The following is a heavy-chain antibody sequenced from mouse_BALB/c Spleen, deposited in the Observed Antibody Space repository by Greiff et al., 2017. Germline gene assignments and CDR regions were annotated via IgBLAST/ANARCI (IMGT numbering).Heavy chain of an antibody. Sequence: VQLKESGAELVRPGALVKLSCKASGFNIKDYYMHWVKQRPEQGLEWIGWIDPENGNTIYDPKFQGKASITADTSSNTAYLQLSSLTSEDTAVYYCASQAARATSLDYWGQGTTLTVSS. CDR1: GFNIKDYY. CDR3: ASQAARATSLDY. CDR2: IDPENGNT. D-gene: IGHD3-1*01. V-gene: IGHV14-1*02. J-gene: IGHJ2*01.